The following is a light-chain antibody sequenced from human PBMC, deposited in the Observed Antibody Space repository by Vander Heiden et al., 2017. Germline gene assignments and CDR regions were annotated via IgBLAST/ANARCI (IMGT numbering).Light chain of an antibody. V-gene: IGLV3-21*02. CDR1: NIGSKS. Sequence: SYVLTQPPSVSVAPGQTARITCGGNNIGSKSVHWCQQKPGQAPVLVVYDDSDRPSGIPGRFSGSNSGNTATLTISRVEAGDEADYYCQVWDSSSDLVVFGGGTKLTVL. CDR3: QVWDSSSDLVV. CDR2: DDS. J-gene: IGLJ2*01.